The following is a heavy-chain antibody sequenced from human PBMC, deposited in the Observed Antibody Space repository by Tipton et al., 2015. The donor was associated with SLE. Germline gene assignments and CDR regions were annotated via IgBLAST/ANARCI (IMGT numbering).Heavy chain of an antibody. V-gene: IGHV4-4*08. CDR2: IYTSGST. D-gene: IGHD1-26*01. CDR1: GFTFSSYE. J-gene: IGHJ5*02. Sequence: LRLSCAASGFTFSSYEMNWVRQAPGKGLEWIGRIYTSGSTNYNPSLKSRVTISVDTSKNQFSLKLSSVTAADTAVYYCAREGARGYNWFDPWGQGTLVTVSS. CDR3: AREGARGYNWFDP.